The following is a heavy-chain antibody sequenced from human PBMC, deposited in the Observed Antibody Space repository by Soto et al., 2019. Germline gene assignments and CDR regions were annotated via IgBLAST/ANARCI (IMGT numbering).Heavy chain of an antibody. CDR1: GGTFSSYA. CDR2: IIPIFGTA. Sequence: QVQLVQSGAEVKKPGSSVKVSCKASGGTFSSYAISWVRQAPGQGLEWMGGIIPIFGTANYAQKFQGRVTITADESTSTACMELSSLRSEDTAVYYCARYLSVGVVIIGFRSGVYYYGMDVWGQGTTVTVSS. D-gene: IGHD3-3*01. V-gene: IGHV1-69*01. J-gene: IGHJ6*02. CDR3: ARYLSVGVVIIGFRSGVYYYGMDV.